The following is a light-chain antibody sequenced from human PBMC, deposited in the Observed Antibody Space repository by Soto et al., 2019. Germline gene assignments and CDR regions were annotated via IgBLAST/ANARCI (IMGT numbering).Light chain of an antibody. Sequence: DIQMTQSPSSLSASVGDSVTITCRASQHIKTYLNWYQQKPGKAPNLLIYAASSLHSGVPSKFSGSGSGTDCTLTISSLQPEDFATYYCQQSFSSPPWTFGQGTQVEIK. V-gene: IGKV1-39*01. CDR1: QHIKTY. CDR2: AAS. CDR3: QQSFSSPPWT. J-gene: IGKJ1*01.